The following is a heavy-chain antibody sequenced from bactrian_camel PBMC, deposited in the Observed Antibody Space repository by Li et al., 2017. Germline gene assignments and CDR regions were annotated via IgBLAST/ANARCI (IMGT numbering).Heavy chain of an antibody. D-gene: IGHD2*01. CDR1: GFTFSNYA. CDR3: AKEPGGYYYLSDPDY. V-gene: IGHV3S31*01. Sequence: DVQLVESGGGLVQPGGSLRLSCAVSGFTFSNYAMSWVRQAPGKGLEWVSAVNSGGDSTYYSDSVKGRFTISRDNTKNTLYLQLNSLKTEDTAMYYCAKEPGGYYYLSDPDYWGQGTQVTVS. CDR2: VNSGGDST. J-gene: IGHJ4*01.